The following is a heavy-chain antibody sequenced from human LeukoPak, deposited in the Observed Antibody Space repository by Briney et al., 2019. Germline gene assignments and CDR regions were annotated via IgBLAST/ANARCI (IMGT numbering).Heavy chain of an antibody. D-gene: IGHD3-22*01. CDR2: IYPGDSDT. V-gene: IGHV5-51*01. CDR1: GYPFTNYW. CDR3: ARLHYDSSGYPDY. J-gene: IGHJ4*02. Sequence: GESLKISCEGSGYPFTNYWIGWVRQMPGKGLEWMGIIYPGDSDTTYSPSFQGQVTISADKSISTAYLQWSSLKASDTAMYYCARLHYDSSGYPDYWGQGTLVTVSS.